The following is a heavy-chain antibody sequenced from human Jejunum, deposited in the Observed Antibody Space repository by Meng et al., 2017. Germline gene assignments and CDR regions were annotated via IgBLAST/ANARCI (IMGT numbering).Heavy chain of an antibody. Sequence: QVQLQELGPGLVKPSETLSLTCSVSGASIDTEKYYWGWVRQPPGKGLEWIGTFHYTGNTDYNPSLKSRVTISLDVSKNQLSLKLCSVSAADTAVYYCARDHGIYYWFYYWGQGTLVTVSS. CDR2: FHYTGNT. D-gene: IGHD2-8*01. J-gene: IGHJ4*02. CDR3: ARDHGIYYWFYY. V-gene: IGHV4-39*07. CDR1: GASIDTEKYY.